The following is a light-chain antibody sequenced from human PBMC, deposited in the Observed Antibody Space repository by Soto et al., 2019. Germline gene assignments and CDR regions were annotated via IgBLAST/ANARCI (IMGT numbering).Light chain of an antibody. CDR1: QTTSRW. Sequence: IQITQSASTVSASVGDRVTITCRASQTTSRWLAWYQQKPGKAPKLLIYKASTLKSGVPSRFSGSGSGTEFTLTISSLQPDDFATYYCQHYNSYSEAFGQGTKVDIK. V-gene: IGKV1-5*03. CDR2: KAS. J-gene: IGKJ1*01. CDR3: QHYNSYSEA.